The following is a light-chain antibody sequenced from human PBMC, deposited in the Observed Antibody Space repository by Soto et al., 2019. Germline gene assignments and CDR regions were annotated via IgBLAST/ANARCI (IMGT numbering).Light chain of an antibody. CDR3: ASWDDRLNAVV. Sequence: QSVLTQPPSASGTPGQRVTISCSGSSSNIGANIVNWYQQLPGTAPKLLVYDNNKRPSGVPGRFSDSKSGTSASLAISGLQSEDEADYYCASWDDRLNAVVFGGGTKVTVL. CDR2: DNN. J-gene: IGLJ2*01. CDR1: SSNIGANI. V-gene: IGLV1-44*01.